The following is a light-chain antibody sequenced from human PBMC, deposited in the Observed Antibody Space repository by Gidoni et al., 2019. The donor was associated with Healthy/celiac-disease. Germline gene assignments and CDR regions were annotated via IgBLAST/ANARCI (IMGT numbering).Light chain of an antibody. CDR1: HSISSW. CDR2: KAS. Sequence: DIQMTQSPSTLSASVGERVTITCRASHSISSWLAWYQQKPGKAPKLLIYKASSLESGVPSRFSGSGSGTEFTLTISSLQPDDFATYYCQPYNSYSRTCGQGTKVEIK. V-gene: IGKV1-5*03. J-gene: IGKJ1*01. CDR3: QPYNSYSRT.